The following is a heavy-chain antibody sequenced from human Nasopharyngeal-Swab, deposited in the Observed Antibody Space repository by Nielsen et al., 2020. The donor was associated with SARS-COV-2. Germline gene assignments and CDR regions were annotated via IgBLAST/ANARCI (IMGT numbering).Heavy chain of an antibody. V-gene: IGHV3-73*01. D-gene: IGHD5-18*01. CDR1: GFIFSASA. J-gene: IGHJ3*02. CDR2: IGDKDHNYAT. CDR3: VRDGALIQLWLLPHALDI. Sequence: GESLKISCAASGFIFSASAIHWVRQASGKGLEWVGRIGDKDHNYATTYGASVQGRFTISRDDSKNTAFLQMNSLRADDTAVYYCVRDGALIQLWLLPHALDIWGQGTLVTVSS.